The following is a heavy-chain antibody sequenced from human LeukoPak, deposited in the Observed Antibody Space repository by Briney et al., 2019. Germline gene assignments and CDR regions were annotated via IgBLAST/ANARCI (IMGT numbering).Heavy chain of an antibody. V-gene: IGHV1-8*02. CDR2: INPNSGNT. Sequence: ASVKVSCKASGYTFTGYYMHWVRQAPGQGLEWMGWINPNSGNTGYAQKFQGRVTMTRNTSISTAYMELSSLRSEDTAVYYCARVGLDYDILTGYDAFDIWGQGTMVTVSS. CDR1: GYTFTGYY. CDR3: ARVGLDYDILTGYDAFDI. J-gene: IGHJ3*02. D-gene: IGHD3-9*01.